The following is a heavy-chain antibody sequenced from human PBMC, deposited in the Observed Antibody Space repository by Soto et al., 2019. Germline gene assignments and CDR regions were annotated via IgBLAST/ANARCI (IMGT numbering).Heavy chain of an antibody. CDR1: GFTFSSYA. CDR2: ISYDGSNK. Sequence: QVQLVESGGGVVQPGRSLRLSCAASGFTFSSYAMHWVRQAPGKELEWVAVISYDGSNKYYADSVKGRFTISRDNSKNTLYLQMNSLRAEDTAVYYCARGSDFWSGEDLDAFDIWGQGTMVTVSS. CDR3: ARGSDFWSGEDLDAFDI. J-gene: IGHJ3*02. D-gene: IGHD3-3*01. V-gene: IGHV3-30-3*01.